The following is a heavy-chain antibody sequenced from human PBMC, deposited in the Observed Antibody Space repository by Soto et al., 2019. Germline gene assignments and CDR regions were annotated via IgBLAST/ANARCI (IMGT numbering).Heavy chain of an antibody. CDR1: GYFFTSYW. D-gene: IGHD2-2*01. CDR2: IYPGGSDT. V-gene: IGHV5-51*01. Sequence: GESLKISCKASGYFFTSYWIGWVRQMPGKGLEWMGIIYPGGSDTRYSPSFQGQVIISADKSIRTAYLQWSSLKASDTAMYYCARHRLPASIAAFDLWGQGTMVTVSS. J-gene: IGHJ3*01. CDR3: ARHRLPASIAAFDL.